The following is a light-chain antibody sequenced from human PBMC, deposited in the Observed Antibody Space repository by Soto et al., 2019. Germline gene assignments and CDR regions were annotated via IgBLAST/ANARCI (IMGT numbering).Light chain of an antibody. CDR3: CSYAGSSTWV. Sequence: QSALTQPASVSGSPGQSITISCTGTSSDVGRSNLVSWYQQHPGKAPKLMIYEGSERPSGVSDRFAGSKTGNTASLTISGLQAEDEGEYYCCSYAGSSTWVFGGGTKLTVL. J-gene: IGLJ3*02. CDR1: SSDVGRSNL. CDR2: EGS. V-gene: IGLV2-23*01.